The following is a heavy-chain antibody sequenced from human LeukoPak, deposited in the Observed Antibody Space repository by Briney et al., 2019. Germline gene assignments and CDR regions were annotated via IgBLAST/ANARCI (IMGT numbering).Heavy chain of an antibody. CDR2: IYTSGST. D-gene: IGHD5-18*01. V-gene: IGHV4-61*02. CDR1: GGSISSGSYY. Sequence: PSETLCLTCTVSGGSISSGSYYWSWIRQPAGKGLEWIGRIYTSGSTNYNPSLKSRVTISVGTSKNQFSLKLSSVTAADTAVYYCARFPGYSYGPHFDYWGQGTLVTVSS. J-gene: IGHJ4*02. CDR3: ARFPGYSYGPHFDY.